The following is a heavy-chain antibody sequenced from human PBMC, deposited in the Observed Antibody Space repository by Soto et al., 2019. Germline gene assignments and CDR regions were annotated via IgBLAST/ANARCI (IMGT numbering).Heavy chain of an antibody. D-gene: IGHD5-18*01. Sequence: QLQLQESGPGLVKPSETLSLTCPVSGGSISGYYWSWLRQPPGKGLEWIAFIHYTGSSNSNPSLKRRVTIAVDTSKNQSSLKLSSVTAADTAVYYCARHSNEYRKSLGSWGQGTLVTVSS. CDR3: ARHSNEYRKSLGS. V-gene: IGHV4-59*08. CDR1: GGSISGYY. CDR2: IHYTGSS. J-gene: IGHJ4*02.